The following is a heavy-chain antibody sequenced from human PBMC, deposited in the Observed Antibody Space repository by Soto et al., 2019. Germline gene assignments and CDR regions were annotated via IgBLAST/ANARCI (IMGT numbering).Heavy chain of an antibody. V-gene: IGHV3-15*01. D-gene: IGHD3-10*01. CDR3: TTDTSGDVVYYYYGMDV. J-gene: IGHJ6*02. Sequence: PGGSLRLSCAASGFTFSNAWMSWVRQAPGKGLEWVGRIKSKTDGGTTDYAAPVKGRFTISRDDSKTTLYLQMNSLKTEDTAVYYCTTDTSGDVVYYYYGMDVWGQGTTVTV. CDR1: GFTFSNAW. CDR2: IKSKTDGGTT.